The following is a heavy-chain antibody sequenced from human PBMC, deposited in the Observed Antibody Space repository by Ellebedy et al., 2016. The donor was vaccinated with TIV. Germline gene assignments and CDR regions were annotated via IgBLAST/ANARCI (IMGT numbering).Heavy chain of an antibody. D-gene: IGHD3-10*01. CDR3: ARDLLLWFGELVNPEFDY. J-gene: IGHJ4*02. CDR1: GFTFSSYW. V-gene: IGHV3-7*01. CDR2: IKQDGSEK. Sequence: GESLKISXAASGFTFSSYWMSWVRQAPGKGLEWVANIKQDGSEKYYVDSVKGRFTISRDNAKNSLYLQMNSLRAEDTAVYYCARDLLLWFGELVNPEFDYWGQGTLVTVSS.